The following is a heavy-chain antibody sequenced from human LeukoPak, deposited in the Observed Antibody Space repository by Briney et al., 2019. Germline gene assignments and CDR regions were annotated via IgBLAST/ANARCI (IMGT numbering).Heavy chain of an antibody. J-gene: IGHJ4*02. CDR1: GGSISTYY. V-gene: IGHV4-59*01. CDR2: ISYSGST. Sequence: SETLSLTCTVSGGSISTYYWSWIRQPPGQGLEWIGYISYSGSTNYNPSLKSRVTILVDTSKNQFSLKLSSVTAADTAVYYCARAYSSSWYYFDYWGQGTLVTVSS. D-gene: IGHD6-13*01. CDR3: ARAYSSSWYYFDY.